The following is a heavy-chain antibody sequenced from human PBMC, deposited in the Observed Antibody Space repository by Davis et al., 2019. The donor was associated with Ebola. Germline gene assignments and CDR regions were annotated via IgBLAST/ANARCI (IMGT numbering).Heavy chain of an antibody. Sequence: GGSLRLSCAASRFTFSSYAMSWVRQAPGKGLEWVSVISGSGDSTYYADSVKGRFTISRDNSKNTLYLQMNSLRGEDTAVYYCAKRSDYRSFDYWGQGTQVTVSS. J-gene: IGHJ4*02. V-gene: IGHV3-23*01. D-gene: IGHD4-11*01. CDR1: RFTFSSYA. CDR2: ISGSGDST. CDR3: AKRSDYRSFDY.